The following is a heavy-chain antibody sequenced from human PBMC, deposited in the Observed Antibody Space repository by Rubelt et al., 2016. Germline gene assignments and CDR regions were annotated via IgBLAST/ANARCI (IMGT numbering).Heavy chain of an antibody. CDR2: ISYDGSNK. D-gene: IGHD3-10*01. Sequence: KGLEWVAVISYDGSNKYYADSVKGRFTISRDNSKNTLYLQMNNLRAEDTAVYYCAKEGYYGSGSYYDSWGQGTLVTVSS. J-gene: IGHJ4*02. V-gene: IGHV3-30*18. CDR3: AKEGYYGSGSYYDS.